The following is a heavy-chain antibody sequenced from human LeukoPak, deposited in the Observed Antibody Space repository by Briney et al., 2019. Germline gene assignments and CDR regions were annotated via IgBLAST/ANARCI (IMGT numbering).Heavy chain of an antibody. J-gene: IGHJ4*02. Sequence: SETLSLTCTVSGGSISSYYWSWIRQPPGKGLEWIVYIYYSGSTHYNPSLKSRVTISVDTSKNQFSLKVSPVTAADTAVYYCARTSVDFLGRIYYFDYWGQGTLVTVSS. CDR1: GGSISSYY. V-gene: IGHV4-59*01. CDR2: IYYSGST. CDR3: ARTSVDFLGRIYYFDY. D-gene: IGHD3-16*01.